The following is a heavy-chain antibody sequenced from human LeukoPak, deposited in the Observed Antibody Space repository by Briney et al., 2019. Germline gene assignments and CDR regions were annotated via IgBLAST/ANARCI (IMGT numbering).Heavy chain of an antibody. V-gene: IGHV1-18*01. D-gene: IGHD6-19*01. J-gene: IGHJ4*02. CDR2: ISAYNGNT. CDR1: GYTFTSYG. CDR3: ARVSAGSGYSSGWLDY. Sequence: GASVKVSCKASGYTFTSYGISWVRQAPGQGLEWMGWISAYNGNTNYAQKLQGRVTMTTDTSTSTAYMELRSLRSDDTAVYYCARVSAGSGYSSGWLDYWGQGTLVTVSS.